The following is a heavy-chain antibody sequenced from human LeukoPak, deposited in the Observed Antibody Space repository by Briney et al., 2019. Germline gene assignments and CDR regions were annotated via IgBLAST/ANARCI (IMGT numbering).Heavy chain of an antibody. J-gene: IGHJ4*01. CDR2: IYHSGST. Sequence: SETLSLTCAVYGGSFSGYYWSWIRQPPGKGLEWIGEIYHSGSTNYNPSLKSRVTISVDKSKNQFSLKLSSVTAADTAVYYCARDYYDSSGSLPFDSWGQGTLVTVSS. CDR3: ARDYYDSSGSLPFDS. D-gene: IGHD3-22*01. V-gene: IGHV4-34*01. CDR1: GGSFSGYY.